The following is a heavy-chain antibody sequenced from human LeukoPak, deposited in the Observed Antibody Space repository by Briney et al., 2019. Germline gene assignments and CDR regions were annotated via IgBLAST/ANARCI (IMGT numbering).Heavy chain of an antibody. J-gene: IGHJ4*02. CDR1: GFTFSSYA. D-gene: IGHD5-18*01. CDR2: IRYDGSNK. CDR3: ARVVDTAIPY. V-gene: IGHV3-30*02. Sequence: GGSLRLSCAASGFTFSSYAMHWVRQAPGKGLEWVAFIRYDGSNKYYADSVKGRFTISRDNAKNSLYLQMNSLRAEDTAVYYCARVVDTAIPYWGQGTLVTVSS.